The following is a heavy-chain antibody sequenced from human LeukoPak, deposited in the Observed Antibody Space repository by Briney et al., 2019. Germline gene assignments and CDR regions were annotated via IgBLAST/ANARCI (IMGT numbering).Heavy chain of an antibody. CDR2: ISGSGGST. J-gene: IGHJ4*02. CDR3: AAKYSSSWYVSYYFDY. D-gene: IGHD6-13*01. CDR1: GFTFSSYG. V-gene: IGHV3-23*01. Sequence: GRSLRPSCTASGFTFSSYGMSWVRQAPGKGLEWVSAISGSGGSTYYADSVKGRFTISRDNSKNTLYLQMNSLRAEDTAVYYCAAKYSSSWYVSYYFDYWGQGTLVTVSS.